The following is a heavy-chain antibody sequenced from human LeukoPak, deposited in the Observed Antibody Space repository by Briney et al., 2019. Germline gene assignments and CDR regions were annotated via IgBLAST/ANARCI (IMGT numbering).Heavy chain of an antibody. J-gene: IGHJ4*02. V-gene: IGHV1-24*01. Sequence: ASVTASCTVSGYTLTELSMHWVRQAPGKGLEWMGGFDPEDGETIYAQKFQGRVTMTEDTSTDTAYMELSSLRSEDTAVYYCATDLQQRAYVRRSWYAYWGQGTLVTVSS. D-gene: IGHD6-13*01. CDR1: GYTLTELS. CDR2: FDPEDGET. CDR3: ATDLQQRAYVRRSWYAY.